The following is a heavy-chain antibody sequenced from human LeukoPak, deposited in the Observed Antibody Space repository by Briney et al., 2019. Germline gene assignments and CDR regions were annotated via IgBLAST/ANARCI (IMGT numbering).Heavy chain of an antibody. V-gene: IGHV1-8*01. CDR2: MNPNSGNT. CDR3: ARGHNIGSYVNWFDP. J-gene: IGHJ5*02. D-gene: IGHD1-1*01. Sequence: ASVKVSCKASGYTFTSYDINWVRQASGQGLEWMGWMNPNSGNTGYAQKFRGRVTMTRNTSINTAYMELRNLRSEDTAVYFCARGHNIGSYVNWFDPRGQGTLVTVSS. CDR1: GYTFTSYD.